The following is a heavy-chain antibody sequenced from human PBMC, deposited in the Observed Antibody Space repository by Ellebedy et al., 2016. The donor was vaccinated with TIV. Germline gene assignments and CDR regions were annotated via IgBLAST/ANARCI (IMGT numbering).Heavy chain of an antibody. V-gene: IGHV3-53*01. J-gene: IGHJ4*02. CDR1: GFSISSNY. Sequence: GGSLRLSCVVPGFSISSNYMSWVRQAPGKGLDWVSFIYSAGNTYYADSAKGLFTISRDTSKNTLYLQLNSLRGEDTAVYYCARVDLGLAFHYWGRGALVTVSS. CDR3: ARVDLGLAFHY. D-gene: IGHD1-26*01. CDR2: IYSAGNT.